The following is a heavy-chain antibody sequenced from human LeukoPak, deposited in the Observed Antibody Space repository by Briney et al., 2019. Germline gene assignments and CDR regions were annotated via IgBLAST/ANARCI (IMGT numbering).Heavy chain of an antibody. CDR3: AIEIGLRIDF. D-gene: IGHD5/OR15-5a*01. CDR1: EFTFSSYE. CDR2: ISSSGNSI. V-gene: IGHV3-48*03. Sequence: PGGSLRLSCAASEFTFSSYEMTWVRQAPGKGLEWVSYISSSGNSIYYADSVKGRFTISRDNAKNSLYLEMNNLRAEDTAVYFCAIEIGLRIDFWGQGTLVTVSS. J-gene: IGHJ4*02.